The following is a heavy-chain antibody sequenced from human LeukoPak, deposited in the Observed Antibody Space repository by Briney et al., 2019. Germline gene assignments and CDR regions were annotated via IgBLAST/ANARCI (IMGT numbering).Heavy chain of an antibody. CDR1: GGSISTYY. V-gene: IGHV4-4*09. CDR2: ISTSGST. J-gene: IGHJ4*02. Sequence: PSETLSLTCTISGGSISTYYWNWIRQPPGKGLEWIGYISTSGSTNYNPSLKSRVTISVDTSKNQFSLNLSSVTAADTAVYYCARRRTTGTTGYFDYWGQGTLVTVSS. CDR3: ARRRTTGTTGYFDY. D-gene: IGHD1-1*01.